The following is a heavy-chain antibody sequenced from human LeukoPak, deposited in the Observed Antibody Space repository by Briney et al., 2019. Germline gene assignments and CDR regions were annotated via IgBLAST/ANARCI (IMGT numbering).Heavy chain of an antibody. J-gene: IGHJ5*02. Sequence: GGSLRLSCTASGFTFGDNAMSWVRKAPGRGLEWVSSIRLSGDNTYYGDSVKGRFTISRDNSKNTVYLQMNNMRVDDTAVYYCARVAGWHWFDPWGQGTLVTVSS. CDR3: ARVAGWHWFDP. D-gene: IGHD6-19*01. CDR2: IRLSGDNT. V-gene: IGHV3-23*01. CDR1: GFTFGDNA.